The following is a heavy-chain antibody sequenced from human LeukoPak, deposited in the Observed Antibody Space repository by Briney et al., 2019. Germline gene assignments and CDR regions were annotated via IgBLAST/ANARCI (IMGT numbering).Heavy chain of an antibody. V-gene: IGHV3-21*01. Sequence: NPGGSLRLSCAASGFTFSSYSMNWVRQAPGKGLEWVSSISSSSSCIYYADSVKGRFTISRDNAKNSLYLQMNSLRAEDTAVYYCARAPRYIVVVPAALDYWGQGTLVTVSS. CDR3: ARAPRYIVVVPAALDY. CDR1: GFTFSSYS. D-gene: IGHD2-2*01. CDR2: ISSSSSCI. J-gene: IGHJ4*02.